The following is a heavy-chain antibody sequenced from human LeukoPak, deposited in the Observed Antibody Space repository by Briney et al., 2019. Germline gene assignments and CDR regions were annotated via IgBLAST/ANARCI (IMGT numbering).Heavy chain of an antibody. D-gene: IGHD2-8*01. V-gene: IGHV3-48*04. CDR3: ARSNGFDY. CDR1: RFSFSIYS. CDR2: ISSRSDAI. J-gene: IGHJ4*02. Sequence: GGSLRLSCAVSRFSFSIYSMNWVRQAPGKGLEWVSYISSRSDAIYYADSVKGRFTISRDNAKNSLYLQMNSLRVEDMAVYYCARSNGFDYWGQGTLVTVSS.